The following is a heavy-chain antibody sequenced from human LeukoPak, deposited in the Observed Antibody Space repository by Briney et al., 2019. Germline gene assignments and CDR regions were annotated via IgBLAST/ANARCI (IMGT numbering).Heavy chain of an antibody. Sequence: RGSLRLSCAASGFTFSNYAMSWVRQAPGKGLEWVSAISTGGIDTYYADSVKGRFTISRDNSKNTLYLQMNSLRAEDTAVYYCAKSMSRATVTTYFDYWGQGTLVTVSS. CDR3: AKSMSRATVTTYFDY. J-gene: IGHJ4*02. V-gene: IGHV3-23*01. D-gene: IGHD4-17*01. CDR1: GFTFSNYA. CDR2: ISTGGIDT.